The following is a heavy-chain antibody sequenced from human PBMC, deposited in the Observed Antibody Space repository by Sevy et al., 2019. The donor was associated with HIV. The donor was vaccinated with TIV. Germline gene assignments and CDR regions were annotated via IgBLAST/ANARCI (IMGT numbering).Heavy chain of an antibody. CDR2: ISYDGSNK. D-gene: IGHD6-13*01. J-gene: IGHJ5*02. V-gene: IGHV3-30*04. CDR1: GFTFSSYA. CDR3: GRARGTAADSWFDP. Sequence: GGSLRLSCAASGFTFSSYAMHWVRQAPGKGLEWVAVISYDGSNKYYADSVKGRLTISRDNSKNTLYLQMNSLGAEDTAVYYCGRARGTAADSWFDPWGQGTLVTVSS.